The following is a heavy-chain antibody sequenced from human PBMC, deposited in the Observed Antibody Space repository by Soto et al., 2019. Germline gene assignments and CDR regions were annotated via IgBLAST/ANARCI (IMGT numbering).Heavy chain of an antibody. V-gene: IGHV3-21*01. Sequence: GSLRLSCAASGFTFSSYSMNWVRQAPGKGLEWVSSISSSSSYIYYADSVKGRFTISRDNAKNSLYLQMNSLRAEDTAVYYCARVAQQLGDFDYWGQGTLVTVSS. CDR3: ARVAQQLGDFDY. CDR2: ISSSSSYI. CDR1: GFTFSSYS. J-gene: IGHJ4*02. D-gene: IGHD6-13*01.